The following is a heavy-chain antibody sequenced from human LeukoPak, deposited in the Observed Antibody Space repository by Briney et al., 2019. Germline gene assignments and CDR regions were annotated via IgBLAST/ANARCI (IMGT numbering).Heavy chain of an antibody. CDR2: ISGDNVNT. J-gene: IGHJ4*02. V-gene: IGHV1-18*01. CDR3: ASGDSVNHYHDY. CDR1: GYIFINYG. D-gene: IGHD5/OR15-5a*01. Sequence: ASVKVSCKTSGYIFINYGITWVRQAPGQGLEYVGWISGDNVNTYYTQKLQGRVTLTTDTSTSTAYMELRSLSFDDTAVYYCASGDSVNHYHDYWGQGTLVTVSP.